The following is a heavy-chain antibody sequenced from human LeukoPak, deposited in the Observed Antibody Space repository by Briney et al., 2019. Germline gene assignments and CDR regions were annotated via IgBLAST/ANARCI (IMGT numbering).Heavy chain of an antibody. CDR2: INWNGGST. Sequence: GGSLRLSCAASGFTFDDYGMSWVRQAPGKGLEWVSGINWNGGSTGYADSVKGRFTISRDNAKNSLYLQMNSLRAEDTALYYCARRESTYQNYYYFYYMDVWGKGTMVTVSS. CDR1: GFTFDDYG. V-gene: IGHV3-20*04. J-gene: IGHJ6*03. CDR3: ARRESTYQNYYYFYYMDV.